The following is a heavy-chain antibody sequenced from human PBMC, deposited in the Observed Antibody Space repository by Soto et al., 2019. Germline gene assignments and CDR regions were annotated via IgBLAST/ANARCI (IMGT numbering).Heavy chain of an antibody. D-gene: IGHD5-12*01. V-gene: IGHV4-31*03. J-gene: IGHJ6*02. CDR1: GSSFRSGGYY. Sequence: QVQLQESGPGLVKPSQTLSLTCTVSGSSFRSGGYYWSWVRKHRGKGLEWIGYIYYSGSTYYDPSCMSGVTIPVDTSKNRSYLKLSSVTAADTAVYYCARERGGYEAQSYYYGMDVWGQGATVTVSS. CDR2: IYYSGST. CDR3: ARERGGYEAQSYYYGMDV.